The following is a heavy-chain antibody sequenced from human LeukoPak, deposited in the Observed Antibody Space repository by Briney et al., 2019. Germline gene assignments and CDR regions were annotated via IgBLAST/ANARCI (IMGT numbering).Heavy chain of an antibody. J-gene: IGHJ4*02. CDR3: ARASQLLFNY. CDR2: IYTSGST. D-gene: IGHD2-2*01. V-gene: IGHV4-61*02. Sequence: SQTLSLTCTVSGGSISSGSYYWSWIRQPAGKGLEWIGRIYTSGSTNYNPSLKSRVTISVDTSKNQFSLKLSSVTAADTAVYYCARASQLLFNYWGQGTLVTVSS. CDR1: GGSISSGSYY.